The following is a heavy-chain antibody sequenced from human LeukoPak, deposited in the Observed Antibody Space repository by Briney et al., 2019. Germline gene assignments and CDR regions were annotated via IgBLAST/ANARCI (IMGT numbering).Heavy chain of an antibody. CDR3: AELGITMIGGV. Sequence: GGSLRLSCAASVFTFSSYEMNWVRQAPGKGLEWVSYISSSGSTIYYADSVKGRFTISRHNAKNPLYLQMNSLRAEDTAVYYCAELGITMIGGVWGKGTTVTISS. CDR2: ISSSGSTI. D-gene: IGHD3-10*02. V-gene: IGHV3-48*03. CDR1: VFTFSSYE. J-gene: IGHJ6*04.